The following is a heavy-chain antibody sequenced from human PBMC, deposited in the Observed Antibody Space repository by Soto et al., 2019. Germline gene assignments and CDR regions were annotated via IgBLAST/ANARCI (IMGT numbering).Heavy chain of an antibody. Sequence: PSETLSLTCTVSGGSISSSSYYWGWIRRPPGKGLEWIGSIYYSGSTYYNPSLKSRVTISVDTSKNQFSLKLSSVTAADTAVYYCARHYYDSKILAFDIWGQGTMVTVS. V-gene: IGHV4-39*01. CDR3: ARHYYDSKILAFDI. D-gene: IGHD3-22*01. CDR2: IYYSGST. J-gene: IGHJ3*02. CDR1: GGSISSSSYY.